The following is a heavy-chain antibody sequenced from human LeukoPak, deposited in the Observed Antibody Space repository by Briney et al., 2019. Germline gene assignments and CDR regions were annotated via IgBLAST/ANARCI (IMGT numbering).Heavy chain of an antibody. CDR2: IYYSGST. J-gene: IGHJ3*01. Sequence: SESLTLTCTVSGGSISSYYWSWIRQPPGKGLEWIGYIYYSGSTNYNPSLKSRVTISVDTSKNQFSLKLSSVTAADTAVYYCARHESGSCRDDAFDLWGQGTMVTVSS. V-gene: IGHV4-59*08. D-gene: IGHD1-26*01. CDR3: ARHESGSCRDDAFDL. CDR1: GGSISSYY.